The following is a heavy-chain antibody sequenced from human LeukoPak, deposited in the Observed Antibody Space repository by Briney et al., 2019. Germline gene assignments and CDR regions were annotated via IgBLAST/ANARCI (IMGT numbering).Heavy chain of an antibody. CDR2: IITPSSFI. D-gene: IGHD2-15*01. CDR1: GFTFSSYT. Sequence: NTGGSLRLSCAASGFTFSSYTMNWVRQAPGKGLEWVASIITPSSFIYYADSVRGRFTISRDNAKNSLFLQMNSLRAEDTAVYYCARDVCSGGSCPLYFDYWGQGTLVTVSS. J-gene: IGHJ4*02. CDR3: ARDVCSGGSCPLYFDY. V-gene: IGHV3-21*01.